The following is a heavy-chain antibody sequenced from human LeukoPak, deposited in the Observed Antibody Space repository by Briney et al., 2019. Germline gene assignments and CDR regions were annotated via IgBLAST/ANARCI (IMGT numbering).Heavy chain of an antibody. CDR2: INWDGSRI. D-gene: IGHD3-22*01. CDR3: ARASYYYDTSGSGALDI. V-gene: IGHV3-9*01. Sequence: GRSLRLSCAASGFTFDGHAMYWVRQAPGKGLEWVSGINWDGSRIGYADAVKGRFTISRDSAKKSLYLQMNSLRTEDTALYYCARASYYYDTSGSGALDIWGQGTLVTVSS. CDR1: GFTFDGHA. J-gene: IGHJ3*02.